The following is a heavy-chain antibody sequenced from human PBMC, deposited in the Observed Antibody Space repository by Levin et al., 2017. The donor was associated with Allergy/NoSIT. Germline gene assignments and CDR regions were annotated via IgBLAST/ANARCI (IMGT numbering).Heavy chain of an antibody. V-gene: IGHV3-23*01. Sequence: SCAASGFTFSSYAMSWVRQAPGKGLEWVSTISGSGGSTSTADSVKGRFTISRDNSKNTLYLQMSSLRAEDTAVYYCAKSLSNHGMGFGTPFDYWGQGTLVTVSS. J-gene: IGHJ4*02. CDR2: ISGSGGST. CDR1: GFTFSSYA. CDR3: AKSLSNHGMGFGTPFDY. D-gene: IGHD3-10*01.